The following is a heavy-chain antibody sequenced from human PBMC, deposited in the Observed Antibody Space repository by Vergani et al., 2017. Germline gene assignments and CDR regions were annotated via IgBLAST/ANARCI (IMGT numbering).Heavy chain of an antibody. J-gene: IGHJ4*02. D-gene: IGHD6-13*01. CDR1: GFTFSSYG. CDR3: AREGIAAVGTTLLFDY. CDR2: IWYDGSNK. Sequence: QVQLVESGGGVVQPGRSLRLSCAASGFTFSSYGMHWVRQAPGKGLEWVAVIWYDGSNKYYADSVKGRFTISRDNSKNTLYVQMNSLRAEDTAVYYWAREGIAAVGTTLLFDYWGQGTLVTVSS. V-gene: IGHV3-33*01.